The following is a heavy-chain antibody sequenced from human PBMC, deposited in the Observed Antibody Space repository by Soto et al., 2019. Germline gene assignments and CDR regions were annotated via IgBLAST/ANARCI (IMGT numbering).Heavy chain of an antibody. J-gene: IGHJ5*02. CDR1: GGSFSGYY. D-gene: IGHD7-27*01. CDR3: ARRGRLGIWLGFDP. V-gene: IGHV4-34*01. Sequence: SETLSLTCAVYGGSFSGYYWSWIRQPPGKGLEWIGEINHSGSTNYNPSLKSRVTISVDTSKNQFSLKLSSVTAADTAVYYCARRGRLGIWLGFDPWGEGTLVTVSS. CDR2: INHSGST.